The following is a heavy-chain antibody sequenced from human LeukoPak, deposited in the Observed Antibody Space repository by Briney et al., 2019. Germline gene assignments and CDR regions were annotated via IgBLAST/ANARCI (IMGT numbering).Heavy chain of an antibody. CDR2: ISWNSGRK. J-gene: IGHJ4*02. D-gene: IGHD3-22*01. V-gene: IGHV3-9*01. CDR3: AKDIYNYFDSSGYGY. Sequence: GGSLRLSCAASGFNFDDYAMHRVRQGPGKGLEWVSGISWNSGRKGYADSVKGRFTISRDNAKNSLYLQMNSLRAEDTALYYCAKDIYNYFDSSGYGYWGQGTLVTVSS. CDR1: GFNFDDYA.